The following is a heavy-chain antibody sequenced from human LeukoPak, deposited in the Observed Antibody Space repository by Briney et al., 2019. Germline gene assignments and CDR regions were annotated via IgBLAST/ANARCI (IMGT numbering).Heavy chain of an antibody. D-gene: IGHD1-26*01. V-gene: IGHV3-23*01. J-gene: IGHJ4*02. CDR3: AKDRWELLNYFDY. CDR1: GFIFSSYA. CDR2: ISGSGGST. Sequence: GGSLRLSCAASGFIFSSYAMSWVRQAPGKGLEWVSAISGSGGSTYYADSVKGRFTISRDNSKNTLYLQMNSLRAEDTAVYYCAKDRWELLNYFDYWGQGTLVTVSS.